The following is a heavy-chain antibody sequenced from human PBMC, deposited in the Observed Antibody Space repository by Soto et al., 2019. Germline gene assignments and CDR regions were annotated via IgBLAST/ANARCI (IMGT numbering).Heavy chain of an antibody. D-gene: IGHD6-13*01. Sequence: ASVKVSCKASGYTFTSYGISWVRQAPGQGLEWMGIINPSGGSTSYAQKFQGRVTMTRDTSTSTVYMELSSLRSEDTAVYYCARDLGYSSSWTHYYGMDVWGQGTTVTVSS. CDR3: ARDLGYSSSWTHYYGMDV. V-gene: IGHV1-46*01. CDR2: INPSGGST. J-gene: IGHJ6*02. CDR1: GYTFTSYG.